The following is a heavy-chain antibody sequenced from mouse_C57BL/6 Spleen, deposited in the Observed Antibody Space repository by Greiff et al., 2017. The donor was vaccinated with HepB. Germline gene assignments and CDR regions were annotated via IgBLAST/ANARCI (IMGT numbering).Heavy chain of an antibody. V-gene: IGHV1-15*01. J-gene: IGHJ2*01. D-gene: IGHD1-1*01. Sequence: LQESGAELVRPGASVTLSCKASGYTFTDYEMHWVKQTPVHGLEWIGAIDPETGGTAYNQKFKGKAILTADKSSSTAYMELRSLTSEDSAVYYCTRRDYYGSSYPFDYWGQGTTLTVSS. CDR1: GYTFTDYE. CDR2: IDPETGGT. CDR3: TRRDYYGSSYPFDY.